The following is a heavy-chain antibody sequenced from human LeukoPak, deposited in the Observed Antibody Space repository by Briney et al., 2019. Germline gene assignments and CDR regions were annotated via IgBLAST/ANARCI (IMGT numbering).Heavy chain of an antibody. J-gene: IGHJ3*02. CDR2: IYPGDSDT. Sequence: GESLKISCKGSGYSFTSYWIGWVRQMPGKGLEWMGIIYPGDSDTRYSPSFQGQVTISADKSISTAYLQWSSLKASDTAMYYRARHRSGGSSPDYAFDIWGQGTMVTVSS. CDR3: ARHRSGGSSPDYAFDI. V-gene: IGHV5-51*01. D-gene: IGHD2-15*01. CDR1: GYSFTSYW.